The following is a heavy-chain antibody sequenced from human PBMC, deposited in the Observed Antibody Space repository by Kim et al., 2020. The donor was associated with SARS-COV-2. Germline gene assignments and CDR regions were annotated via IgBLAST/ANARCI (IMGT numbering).Heavy chain of an antibody. D-gene: IGHD3-10*01. CDR3: ARASVAMVRGRYGWFDP. Sequence: ASVKVSCKASGYTFTSYGISWVRQAPGQGLEWMGWISAYNGNTNYAQKLQGRVTMTTDTSTSTAYMELRSLRSDDTAVYYCARASVAMVRGRYGWFDPWGQGTLVTVSS. CDR1: GYTFTSYG. V-gene: IGHV1-18*01. J-gene: IGHJ5*02. CDR2: ISAYNGNT.